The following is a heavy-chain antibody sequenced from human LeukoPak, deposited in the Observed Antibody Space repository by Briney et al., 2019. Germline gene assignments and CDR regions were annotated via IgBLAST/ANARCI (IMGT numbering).Heavy chain of an antibody. CDR1: GFNFRTYN. CDR2: ISGSSSYT. J-gene: IGHJ6*03. CDR3: AKAPAAILAYYYYYMDV. Sequence: GGSLRLSCVGSGFNFRTYNMNWVRQAPGKGLEWVSDISGSSSYTDYADSVKGRFTISKDNAKSSVFLQMDSLRAEDTAVYYCAKAPAAILAYYYYYMDVWGKGTTVTVSS. V-gene: IGHV3-21*05. D-gene: IGHD2-2*01.